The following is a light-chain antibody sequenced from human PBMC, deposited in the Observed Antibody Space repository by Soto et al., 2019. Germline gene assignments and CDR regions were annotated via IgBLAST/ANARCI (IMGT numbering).Light chain of an antibody. CDR2: DAS. CDR1: QSVSSY. V-gene: IGKV3-11*01. CDR3: QQRNSLPLT. J-gene: IGKJ4*01. Sequence: EIVLTQSPATLSLSPGERATLSCRASQSVSSYLAWYQQKPGQAPRLLIYDASTRATGIPARFSASGSETDFTLTISSLEPEDFAVYYCQQRNSLPLTFGGGTKVDI.